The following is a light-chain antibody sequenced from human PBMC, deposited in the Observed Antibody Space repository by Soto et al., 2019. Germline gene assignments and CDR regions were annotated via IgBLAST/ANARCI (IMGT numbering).Light chain of an antibody. Sequence: EVVLTQSPGTLSLSPGERATLSCRASQSVAANYLAWYRQKRGQAPRLLIYGASRRATGIPDRFIGSGSGTDFTLTISRLEPEDFSVYYCHQYGTAPLSFCPGTKVDIK. CDR1: QSVAANY. V-gene: IGKV3-20*01. CDR2: GAS. J-gene: IGKJ3*01. CDR3: HQYGTAPLS.